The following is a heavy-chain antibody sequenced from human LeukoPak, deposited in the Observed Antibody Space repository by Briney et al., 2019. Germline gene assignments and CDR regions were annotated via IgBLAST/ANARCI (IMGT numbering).Heavy chain of an antibody. CDR2: ISSSSSYI. CDR3: ARLKIPPNYYDSSDP. V-gene: IGHV3-21*01. D-gene: IGHD3-22*01. Sequence: PGGSLRLSCAASGFTFSSYSMNWVRQAPGKGLEWVSSISSSSSYIYYADSVKGRFTISRDNAKNSLYLQMNSLRAEDTAVYYCARLKIPPNYYDSSDPSGQGTLVTVSS. J-gene: IGHJ5*02. CDR1: GFTFSSYS.